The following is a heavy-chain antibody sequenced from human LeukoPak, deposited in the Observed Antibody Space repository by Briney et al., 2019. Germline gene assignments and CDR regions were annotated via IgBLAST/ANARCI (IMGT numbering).Heavy chain of an antibody. V-gene: IGHV4-31*03. CDR3: ARDRTTYYDILTGYYTEDYYGMDV. CDR2: IYYSGST. CDR1: GGSISSGGYY. Sequence: SETLSLTCTVSGGSISSGGYYWSWLRQHPGKGLEWIGYIYYSGSTYYNPSLKSRVTISVDTSKNQFSLKLSSVTAADTAVYYCARDRTTYYDILTGYYTEDYYGMDVWGQGTTVTVSS. J-gene: IGHJ6*02. D-gene: IGHD3-9*01.